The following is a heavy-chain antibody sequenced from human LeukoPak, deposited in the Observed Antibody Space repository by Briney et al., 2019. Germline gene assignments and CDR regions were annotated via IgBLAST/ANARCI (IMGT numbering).Heavy chain of an antibody. CDR1: GGSISSSSYY. V-gene: IGHV4-39*01. J-gene: IGHJ4*02. Sequence: SETLSLTRTVSGGSISSSSYYWGWIRQPPGKGLEWIGGIYYSGSTYYNPSLKSRVTISVDTSKNQFSLKLSSVTAEDTAVYYCARHGGHWLLNFDYWGQGTLVTVSS. D-gene: IGHD6-19*01. CDR2: IYYSGST. CDR3: ARHGGHWLLNFDY.